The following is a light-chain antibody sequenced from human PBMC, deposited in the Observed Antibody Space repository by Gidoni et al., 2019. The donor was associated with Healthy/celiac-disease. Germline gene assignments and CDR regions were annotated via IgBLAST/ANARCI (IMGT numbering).Light chain of an antibody. Sequence: DLQMTQSPSTLSASVGDRVTITCRASQSISSWFACYQQQPGKAPKLLIYDASSLESGVPSRFSGSGSGTKFTITISSLQPNDFATYYCQRYRTFGQGTKVEIK. J-gene: IGKJ1*01. CDR3: QRYRT. CDR1: QSISSW. V-gene: IGKV1-5*01. CDR2: DAS.